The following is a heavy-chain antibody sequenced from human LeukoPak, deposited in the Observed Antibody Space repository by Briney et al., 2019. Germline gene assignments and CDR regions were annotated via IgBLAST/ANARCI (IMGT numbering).Heavy chain of an antibody. V-gene: IGHV4-30-4*01. Sequence: SETLSLTCTVSGGSISSGDYYWSWIRQPPGKGLEWIGYLYYSGSTYYNPSLKSRVTISVDTSKNEFSLKLSSVTAAATAVYYCARDGETSSVYWGQGTLVTVSS. D-gene: IGHD3-22*01. CDR3: ARDGETSSVY. CDR2: LYYSGST. CDR1: GGSISSGDYY. J-gene: IGHJ4*02.